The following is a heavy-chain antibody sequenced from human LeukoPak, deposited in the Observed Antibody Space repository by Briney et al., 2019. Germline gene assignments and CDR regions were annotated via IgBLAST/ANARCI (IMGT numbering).Heavy chain of an antibody. Sequence: PGRSLRLSCAASGFTFSSYGMHWVRQAPGKGLEWVAVISYDGSNKYYADSVKGRFTISRDNSKNTLYLQMNSLRAEDTAVYYCAKNDLLIVVVNDEAFDIWGQGTMVTVSS. J-gene: IGHJ3*02. V-gene: IGHV3-30*18. CDR3: AKNDLLIVVVNDEAFDI. CDR2: ISYDGSNK. D-gene: IGHD2-15*01. CDR1: GFTFSSYG.